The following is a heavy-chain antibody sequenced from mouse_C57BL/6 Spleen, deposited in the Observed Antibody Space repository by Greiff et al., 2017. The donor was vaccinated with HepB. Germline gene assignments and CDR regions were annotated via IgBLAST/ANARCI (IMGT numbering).Heavy chain of an antibody. V-gene: IGHV1-50*01. J-gene: IGHJ4*01. D-gene: IGHD4-1*01. CDR3: AAGTLGRETYYAMDY. CDR1: GYTFTSYW. Sequence: QVQLQQPGAELVKPGASVKLSCKASGYTFTSYWMQWVKQRPGQGLEWIGEIDPSDSYTNYNQKFKGKATLTVDTSSSTAYMQLSSLTSEDSAVYYCAAGTLGRETYYAMDYWGQGTSVTVSS. CDR2: IDPSDSYT.